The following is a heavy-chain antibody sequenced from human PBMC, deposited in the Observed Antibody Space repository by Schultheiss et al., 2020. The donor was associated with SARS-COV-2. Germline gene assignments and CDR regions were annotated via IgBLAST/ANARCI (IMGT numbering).Heavy chain of an antibody. CDR2: IYYSGST. Sequence: SQTLSLTCTVSGGSISTNSRYWGWIRQPPGKGLEWIGYIYYSGSTYYNPSLKSRVTISVDTSKNQFSLKLSSVTAADTAVYYCARDGYGASWGQGTLVTVSS. CDR3: ARDGYGAS. CDR1: GGSISTNSRY. V-gene: IGHV4-61*05. J-gene: IGHJ5*02. D-gene: IGHD5-24*01.